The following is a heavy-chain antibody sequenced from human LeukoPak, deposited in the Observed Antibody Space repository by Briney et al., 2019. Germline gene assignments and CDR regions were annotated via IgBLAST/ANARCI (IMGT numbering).Heavy chain of an antibody. CDR2: IYPSDSDT. CDR1: GYSFSNYW. Sequence: GESLKISFKASGYSFSNYWIGWVRQMPGKGLEWMGIIYPSDSDTRYSPSFQGQVTISADKSISTAYLQWSSLKASDTAMYYCARPSNSGYDFWGQGALVTVSS. CDR3: ARPSNSGYDF. V-gene: IGHV5-51*01. J-gene: IGHJ4*02. D-gene: IGHD5-12*01.